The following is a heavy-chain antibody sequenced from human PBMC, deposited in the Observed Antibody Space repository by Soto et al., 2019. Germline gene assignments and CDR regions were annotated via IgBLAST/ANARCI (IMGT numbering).Heavy chain of an antibody. J-gene: IGHJ6*03. CDR2: IYPGDSDT. V-gene: IGHV5-51*01. CDR1: GYSFTSYW. D-gene: IGHD5-12*01. CDR3: ARAYSGYDYNDYYYYYMDV. Sequence: GESLKISCKGSGYSFTSYWIGWVRQMPGKGLEWMGIIYPGDSDTRYSPSFQGQVTISADKSISTAYLQWSSLKASDTAMYYCARAYSGYDYNDYYYYYMDVWGKGTTVTVSS.